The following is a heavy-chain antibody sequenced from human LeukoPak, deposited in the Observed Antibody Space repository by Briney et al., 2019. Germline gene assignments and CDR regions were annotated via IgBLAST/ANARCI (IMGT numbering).Heavy chain of an antibody. J-gene: IGHJ3*02. CDR2: IYYSGST. CDR3: ARDNDYFDSSQSCAYDI. D-gene: IGHD3-22*01. CDR1: GGPISSSNYY. Sequence: PSETLSLTCTVSGGPISSSNYYWGWIRQPPGKGLEWIGSIYYSGSTYYNPSLKSRVTISVDTSKNQFSLKLRSVTAADTAVYYCARDNDYFDSSQSCAYDIWGQGTMVTVSS. V-gene: IGHV4-39*07.